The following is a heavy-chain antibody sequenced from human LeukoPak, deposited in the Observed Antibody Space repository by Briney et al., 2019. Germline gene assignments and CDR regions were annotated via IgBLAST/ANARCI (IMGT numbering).Heavy chain of an antibody. D-gene: IGHD2-2*01. CDR2: IFSHGGT. Sequence: ASVKVSCKASGYTFTSYHMHWVRQAPGQGLAWMGIIFSHGGTKYAQAFQGRVSMTRDTSTATVYMDLSSLTSEDTAVYYCAREIPGAYYFDFWGQGNPVILSS. CDR1: GYTFTSYH. V-gene: IGHV1-46*01. CDR3: AREIPGAYYFDF. J-gene: IGHJ4*02.